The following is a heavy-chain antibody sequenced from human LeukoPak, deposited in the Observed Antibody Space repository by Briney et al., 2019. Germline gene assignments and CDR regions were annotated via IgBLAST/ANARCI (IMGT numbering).Heavy chain of an antibody. CDR1: GGSISSYY. J-gene: IGHJ5*02. CDR2: IYYSGST. Sequence: SETLSLTCTVSGGSISSYYWSWIRQPPGKGLGWIGYIYYSGSTNYNPSLKSRVTISVDTSKNQFSLKLSSVTAADTAVYYCARDGRGSSGWYKGWFDPWGQGTLVTVSS. D-gene: IGHD6-19*01. V-gene: IGHV4-59*01. CDR3: ARDGRGSSGWYKGWFDP.